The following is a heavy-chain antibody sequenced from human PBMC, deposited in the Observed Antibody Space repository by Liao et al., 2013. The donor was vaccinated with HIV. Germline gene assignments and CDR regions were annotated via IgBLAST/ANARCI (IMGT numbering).Heavy chain of an antibody. Sequence: QVQLQQWGAGLLKPSETLSLTCAVYGGSFSGYYWSWIRQPPREGAWSGLGKVNHSGSSNYNPSLKSRVTISLDTSKNQFSLKLSSVTAADTAVYYCARSPTYDSSGYYLHALDYWGQGTLVTVSS. CDR1: GGSFSGYY. CDR3: ARSPTYDSSGYYLHALDY. J-gene: IGHJ4*02. D-gene: IGHD3-22*01. V-gene: IGHV4-34*01. CDR2: VNHSGSS.